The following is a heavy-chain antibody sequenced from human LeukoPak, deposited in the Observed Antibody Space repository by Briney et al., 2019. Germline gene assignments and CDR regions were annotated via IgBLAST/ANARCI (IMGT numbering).Heavy chain of an antibody. D-gene: IGHD3-10*01. J-gene: IGHJ4*02. V-gene: IGHV4-38-2*02. Sequence: PSETLSLTCTVSGYSISSGYYWGWIRQPPGKGLEWIGSIYHSGSTYYNPSLKSRVTISVDTSKNQFSLKLSSVTAADTAVYYWGGGGRGEGSYYLDYWGQGTLVTVSS. CDR3: GGGGRGEGSYYLDY. CDR2: IYHSGST. CDR1: GYSISSGYY.